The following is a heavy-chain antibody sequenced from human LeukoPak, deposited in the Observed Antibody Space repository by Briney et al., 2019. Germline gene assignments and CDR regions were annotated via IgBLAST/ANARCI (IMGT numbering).Heavy chain of an antibody. CDR3: ARRGSWPYFDY. CDR1: GGSFSGYY. J-gene: IGHJ4*02. V-gene: IGHV4-59*08. D-gene: IGHD6-13*01. CDR2: IYYSGST. Sequence: PSETLSLTCAVYGGSFSGYYWSWIRQPPGKGLEWIGYIYYSGSTNYNPSLKSRVTISVDTSKNQFSLKLSSVTAADTAVYYCARRGSWPYFDYWGQGTLVTVSS.